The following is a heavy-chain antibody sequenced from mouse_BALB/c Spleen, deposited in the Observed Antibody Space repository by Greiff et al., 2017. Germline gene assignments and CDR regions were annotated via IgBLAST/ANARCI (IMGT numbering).Heavy chain of an antibody. Sequence: EVQLQQSGAELVKPGASVKLSCTASGFNIKDTYMHWVKQRPEQGLEWIGRIDPANGNTKYDPKFQGKATITADTSSNTAYLQLSSLTSEDTAVYYCAREYYYGSSYFDYWGQGTTLTVSS. CDR3: AREYYYGSSYFDY. D-gene: IGHD1-1*01. J-gene: IGHJ2*01. V-gene: IGHV14-3*02. CDR1: GFNIKDTY. CDR2: IDPANGNT.